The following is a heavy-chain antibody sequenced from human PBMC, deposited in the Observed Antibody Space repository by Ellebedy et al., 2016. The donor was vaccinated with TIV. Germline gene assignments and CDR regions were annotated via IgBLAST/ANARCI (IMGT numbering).Heavy chain of an antibody. D-gene: IGHD2/OR15-2a*01. V-gene: IGHV3-33*01. CDR3: ARSFPNPYYYYALDV. CDR2: LWNDGSKR. J-gene: IGHJ6*01. Sequence: PGGSLRLSCAASGFTFSSYGMHWARQAPGKGLEWVALLWNDGSKRYYADSVKGRFTIARDNPKNTPYLQMNRLLAEDTAVYYCARSFPNPYYYYALDVWGQGTTVTVSS. CDR1: GFTFSSYG.